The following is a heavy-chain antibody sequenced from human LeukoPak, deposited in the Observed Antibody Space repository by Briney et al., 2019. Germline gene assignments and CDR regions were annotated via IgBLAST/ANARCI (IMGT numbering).Heavy chain of an antibody. CDR3: TRESKRRGWYDY. D-gene: IGHD6-19*01. V-gene: IGHV3-43*02. Sequence: SGGSLRLSCAAPGFIFDDYAIHWVRRAPGKGLEWVSLISGDGGSTFYADSVKGRFTISRDNSKNSLSLQMSSLRSEDTALYYCTRESKRRGWYDYWGQGTLVT. CDR2: ISGDGGST. CDR1: GFIFDDYA. J-gene: IGHJ4*02.